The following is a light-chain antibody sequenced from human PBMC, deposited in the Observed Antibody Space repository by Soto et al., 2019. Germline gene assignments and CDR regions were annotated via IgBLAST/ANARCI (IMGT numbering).Light chain of an antibody. V-gene: IGLV2-14*01. CDR1: SSDVGGYNY. CDR3: CSYTSRDTHLV. Sequence: QSALTQPASGSGSPGQSITISCTGSSSDVGGYNYLSWYQQHPGKAPKLMIYEVINRPSGVSSRVSGSKSGNTASLTISGLQAEDEADYYCCSYTSRDTHLVFGGGTTLTVL. CDR2: EVI. J-gene: IGLJ3*02.